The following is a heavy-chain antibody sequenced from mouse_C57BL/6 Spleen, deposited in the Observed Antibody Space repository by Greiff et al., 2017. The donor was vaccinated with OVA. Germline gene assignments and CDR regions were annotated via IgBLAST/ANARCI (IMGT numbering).Heavy chain of an antibody. CDR2: IYPGDGDT. Sequence: VQGVESGPELVKPGASVKISCKASGYAFSSSWMNWVKQRPGKGLEWIGRIYPGDGDTNYNGKFKGKATLTADKSSSTAYMQLSSLTSEDSAVYFCARLGYGNYWYFDVWGTGTTVTVSS. D-gene: IGHD2-1*01. CDR1: GYAFSSSW. V-gene: IGHV1-82*01. CDR3: ARLGYGNYWYFDV. J-gene: IGHJ1*03.